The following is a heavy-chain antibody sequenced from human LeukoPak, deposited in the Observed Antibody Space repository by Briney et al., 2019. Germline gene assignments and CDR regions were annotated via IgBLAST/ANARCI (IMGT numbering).Heavy chain of an antibody. CDR2: IYTSGST. J-gene: IGHJ5*02. CDR3: ARDKGGAVGATGYWFDP. CDR1: GGSISSYY. V-gene: IGHV4-4*07. D-gene: IGHD1-26*01. Sequence: SETLSLTCTVSGGSISSYYWNWIRQPAGKGLEWIGRIYTSGSTNYNPSLKSRVTMSVDTSKNQFSLKLSSVTAADTAVYYCARDKGGAVGATGYWFDPWGQGTLVTVSS.